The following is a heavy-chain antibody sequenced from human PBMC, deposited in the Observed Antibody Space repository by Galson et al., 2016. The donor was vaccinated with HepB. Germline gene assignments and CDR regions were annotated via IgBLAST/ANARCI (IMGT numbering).Heavy chain of an antibody. CDR1: GASISSISYS. D-gene: IGHD3-10*01. J-gene: IGHJ6*03. V-gene: IGHV4-39*01. CDR3: ARHSGVREYYYYYYMDV. CDR2: ISYSGST. Sequence: SETLSLTCTVSGASISSISYSWGWIRQPPGKGLEWIGSISYSGSTNYIPSPRSRVTISVDTPKNQLSLKLSSVTAADTAVYYCARHSGVREYYYYYYMDVCGTGTTVTVSS.